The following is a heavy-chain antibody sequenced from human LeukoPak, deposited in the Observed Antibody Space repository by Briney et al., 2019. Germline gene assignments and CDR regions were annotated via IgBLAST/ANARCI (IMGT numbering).Heavy chain of an antibody. CDR3: ALSNYYDSSGYPPNYFDY. CDR1: GFTFSSYA. J-gene: IGHJ4*02. CDR2: IIGSGGST. V-gene: IGHV3-23*01. D-gene: IGHD3-22*01. Sequence: PGGSLRLSCAASGFTFSSYAMSWVRQAPGKGLEWVSSIIGSGGSTYYADSVKGRFTIARDNSKNTLYLQMNSLRAENTAVYYCALSNYYDSSGYPPNYFDYWGQGTLVTVSS.